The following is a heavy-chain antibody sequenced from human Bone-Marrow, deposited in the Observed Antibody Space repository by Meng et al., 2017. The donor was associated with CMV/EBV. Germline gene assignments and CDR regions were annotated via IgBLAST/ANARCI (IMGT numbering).Heavy chain of an antibody. CDR1: GFTFSSYA. CDR3: ARGLRTGLNWFDP. V-gene: IGHV3-21*04. J-gene: IGHJ5*02. D-gene: IGHD3/OR15-3a*01. Sequence: GESLKISCAASGFTFSSYAMHWVRQAPGKGLEWVSSICSSSSYIYYADSVKGRFTIPRDNAKNSLYLQMNSLRAEDTAVYYCARGLRTGLNWFDPWGQGNLVTVAS. CDR2: ICSSSSYI.